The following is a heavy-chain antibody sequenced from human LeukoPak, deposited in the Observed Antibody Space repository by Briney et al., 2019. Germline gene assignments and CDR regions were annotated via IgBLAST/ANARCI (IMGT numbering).Heavy chain of an antibody. CDR2: IYYSGST. CDR3: ATSGFGETPFDY. Sequence: SETLSLTCTVSGGSISSSSYYWGWLRQPPGKGLEWIGSIYYSGSTYYNPSLKSRVTISVDTSKNQFSLKLSSVTAADTAVYYCATSGFGETPFDYWGQGTLVTVSS. CDR1: GGSISSSSYY. D-gene: IGHD3-10*01. J-gene: IGHJ4*02. V-gene: IGHV4-39*07.